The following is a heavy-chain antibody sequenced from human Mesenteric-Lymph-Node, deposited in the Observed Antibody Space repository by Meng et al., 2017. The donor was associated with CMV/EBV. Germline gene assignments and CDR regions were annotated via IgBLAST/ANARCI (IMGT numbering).Heavy chain of an antibody. J-gene: IGHJ6*02. CDR2: IYNDDTT. CDR3: VREGYCSSTSCSSFYYYGMDV. V-gene: IGHV3-53*01. CDR1: GFTFSSYS. Sequence: GGSLRLSCAASGFTFSSYSMSWVRQAPGKGLEWVSVIYNDDTTYYTDSVKGRFTISRDNAKNTLFLHMKSLRAEDAAVYYCVREGYCSSTSCSSFYYYGMDVWGQGTTVTV. D-gene: IGHD2-2*01.